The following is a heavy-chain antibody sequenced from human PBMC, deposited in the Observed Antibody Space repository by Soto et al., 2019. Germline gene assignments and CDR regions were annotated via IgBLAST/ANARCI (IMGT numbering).Heavy chain of an antibody. Sequence: LVQSGAEVKKPGSSVKVSCKASAVSFSSNALTWVRQAPGQGLEWMGGIIRYFHTANYAQKFQGRVTITTAKTTITAYMELTSLRSDDTAVYYCARLKGPYGGTARGVFDIWGQGTMVTVSS. V-gene: IGHV1-69*05. CDR2: IIRYFHTA. D-gene: IGHD4-17*01. J-gene: IGHJ3*02. CDR1: AVSFSSNA. CDR3: ARLKGPYGGTARGVFDI.